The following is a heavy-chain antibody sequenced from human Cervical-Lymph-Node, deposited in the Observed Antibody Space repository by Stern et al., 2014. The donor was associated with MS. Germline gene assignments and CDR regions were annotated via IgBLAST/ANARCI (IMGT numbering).Heavy chain of an antibody. Sequence: QMQLVQSGAEVKKPGSSVKVSCKASGGTFSSYAITWVRQAPGQGLEWIGGIIPIFGITNYAQKFQGRVTLNADESTSTAYMELSSLRSEDTAVYYCARDGAYCGGDCYPGMDVWGQGTTVTVSS. CDR3: ARDGAYCGGDCYPGMDV. J-gene: IGHJ6*02. CDR1: GGTFSSYA. D-gene: IGHD2-21*02. CDR2: IIPIFGIT. V-gene: IGHV1-69*01.